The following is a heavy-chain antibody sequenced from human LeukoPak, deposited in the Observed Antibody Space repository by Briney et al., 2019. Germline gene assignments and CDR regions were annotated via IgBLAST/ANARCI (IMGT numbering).Heavy chain of an antibody. Sequence: GGSLRLSCAASGFTFSTYWMHWVRQAPGKGLVWVSHIKTDGSSTTYADSVKGRFTISRDNAKNTLYLQMNSLRAEDTAVYYCARDRGYTQDYWGHGTLVTVSS. D-gene: IGHD5-12*01. CDR1: GFTFSTYW. V-gene: IGHV3-74*01. CDR3: ARDRGYTQDY. J-gene: IGHJ4*01. CDR2: IKTDGSST.